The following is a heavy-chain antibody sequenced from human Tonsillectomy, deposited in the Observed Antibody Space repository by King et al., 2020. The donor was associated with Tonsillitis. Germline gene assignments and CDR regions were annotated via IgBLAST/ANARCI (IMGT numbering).Heavy chain of an antibody. CDR1: GFTFSSYA. V-gene: IGHV3-23*03. J-gene: IGHJ3*02. Sequence: VQLVESGGGLVQPGGSLRLSCAASGFTFSSYAMSWVRQAPGKGLEWVSVIYSGGSSTYYADSVKGRFTISRDNSKNTLYLQMNSLRAEDTAVYYCAKDPGDYYDSSGYAFDIWGQGTMVTVSS. CDR2: IYSGGSST. D-gene: IGHD3-22*01. CDR3: AKDPGDYYDSSGYAFDI.